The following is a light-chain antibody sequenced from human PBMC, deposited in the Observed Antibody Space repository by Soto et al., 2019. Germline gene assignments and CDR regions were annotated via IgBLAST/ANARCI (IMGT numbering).Light chain of an antibody. V-gene: IGKV2-28*01. CDR3: MQTLQTWT. CDR2: LGS. J-gene: IGKJ1*01. Sequence: DIVMTQSPLSLPVTPGEPASISCRSSQSLLHSNVYNYLDWYLQKPGQSPQLLIYLGSNRASGVPDRFSGSGSGTDFTLKISRVEDEDVGVYYCMQTLQTWTFGQGTKVEIK. CDR1: QSLLHSNVYNY.